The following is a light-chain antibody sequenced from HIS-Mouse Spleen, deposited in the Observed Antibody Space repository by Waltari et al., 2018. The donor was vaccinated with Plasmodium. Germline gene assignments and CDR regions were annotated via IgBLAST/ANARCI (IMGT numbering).Light chain of an antibody. CDR1: ALPKKY. J-gene: IGLJ3*02. CDR2: EDS. CDR3: YSTDSSGNHRV. V-gene: IGLV3-10*01. Sequence: SYELTQPPSVSVSPGQTARITCYGDALPKKYAYWYQQKSGQAPVRVLYEDSKRPAGIPERFSGSSSGTMATLTISGAQVEDEADYYCYSTDSSGNHRVFGGGTKLTVL.